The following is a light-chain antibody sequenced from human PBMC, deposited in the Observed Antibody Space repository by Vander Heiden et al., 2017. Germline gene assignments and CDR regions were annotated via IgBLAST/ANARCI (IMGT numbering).Light chain of an antibody. V-gene: IGKV1-39*01. CDR3: QQSYSVPLT. Sequence: DIQMTQSPSSLSASIGGRVTITCRASQIISNYLNWYQQKPGKAPNLLIFAASSLQSGVPSRFSGSGSGTDFTLTISSLQPEDFATYYCQQSYSVPLTFGGGTKVEIK. CDR2: AAS. J-gene: IGKJ4*01. CDR1: QIISNY.